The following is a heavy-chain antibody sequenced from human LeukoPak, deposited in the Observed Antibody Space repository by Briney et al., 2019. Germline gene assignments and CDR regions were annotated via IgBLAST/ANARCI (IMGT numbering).Heavy chain of an antibody. Sequence: GGSLRLSCAASGFTFSSYATSWVRQAPGKGLEWVSAISGSGGSTYYADSVKGRFTISRDNSENTLYLQMNSLRAEDTAVYYCTKSLVPQDYFDYWGQGTLVTVSS. D-gene: IGHD2-2*01. CDR3: TKSLVPQDYFDY. V-gene: IGHV3-23*01. CDR2: ISGSGGST. J-gene: IGHJ4*02. CDR1: GFTFSSYA.